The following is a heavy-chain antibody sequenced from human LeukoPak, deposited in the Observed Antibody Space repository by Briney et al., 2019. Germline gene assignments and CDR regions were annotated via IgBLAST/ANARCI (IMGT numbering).Heavy chain of an antibody. D-gene: IGHD2-2*01. CDR1: GFTVSSYW. J-gene: IGHJ6*03. Sequence: GGSLRLSCAASGFTVSSYWMSWVGQAPGKGLEWVANIKQDGSEKYYVDSVKGRFTISRDNAKNSLYLQMNSLRAEDTAVYYCARDLPIKGTAYYYYYMDVWGKGTTVTVSS. CDR3: ARDLPIKGTAYYYYYMDV. CDR2: IKQDGSEK. V-gene: IGHV3-7*01.